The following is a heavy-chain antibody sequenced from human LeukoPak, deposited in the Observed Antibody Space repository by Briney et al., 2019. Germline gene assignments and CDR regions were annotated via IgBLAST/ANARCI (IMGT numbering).Heavy chain of an antibody. V-gene: IGHV3-7*01. CDR3: ARDWRYCSSSSCLAMDV. D-gene: IGHD2-2*01. J-gene: IGHJ6*02. CDR2: IERDGSEK. Sequence: GGSPRLSCAASGFTFRSYWMSWVRQAPGKGLEWVANIERDGSEKYYVDSVKGRFIISRDNAKNSLYLEMNSLRAEDTAVYYCARDWRYCSSSSCLAMDVWGQGTTVTVSS. CDR1: GFTFRSYW.